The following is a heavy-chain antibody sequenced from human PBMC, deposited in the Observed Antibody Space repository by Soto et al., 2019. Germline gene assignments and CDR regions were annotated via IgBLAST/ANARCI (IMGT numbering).Heavy chain of an antibody. Sequence: PGGSLRLSCAASGFTLSSYAIHWVRQAPGKGLEWVTVISKGGSNLYFADSVKGRFTISRDNSKNTLYLQMNSLRSEDTAVYYCAREVEYTSAFGISSSFDFWGQGNVVTVSS. CDR1: GFTLSSYA. CDR2: ISKGGSNL. J-gene: IGHJ4*02. CDR3: AREVEYTSAFGISSSFDF. D-gene: IGHD6-19*01. V-gene: IGHV3-30-3*01.